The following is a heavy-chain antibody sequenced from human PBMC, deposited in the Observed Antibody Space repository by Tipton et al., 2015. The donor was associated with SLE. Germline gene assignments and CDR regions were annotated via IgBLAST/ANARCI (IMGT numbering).Heavy chain of an antibody. CDR1: GGSISSSSYY. D-gene: IGHD3-10*01. J-gene: IGHJ3*02. CDR3: ARGPGLLWFGERKGAFDI. V-gene: IGHV4-39*07. Sequence: TLSLTCTVSGGSISSSSYYWGWIRQPPGKGLEWIGSIYYSGSTYYNPSLKSRVTISVDKSKNQFSLKLSSVTAADTAVYYCARGPGLLWFGERKGAFDIWGQGTMVTVSS. CDR2: IYYSGST.